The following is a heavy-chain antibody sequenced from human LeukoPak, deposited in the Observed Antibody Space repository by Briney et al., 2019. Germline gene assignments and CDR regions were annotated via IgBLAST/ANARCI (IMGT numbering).Heavy chain of an antibody. Sequence: SETLSLACTVSGGSISSSSYYWGWIRQPPGKGLEWIGSIYYSGSTYYNPSLKSRVTISVDTSKNQFSLKLSSVTAADTAVYYCARGPTFGGVIVHDAFDIWGQGTMVTVSS. D-gene: IGHD3-16*02. J-gene: IGHJ3*02. CDR3: ARGPTFGGVIVHDAFDI. CDR1: GGSISSSSYY. CDR2: IYYSGST. V-gene: IGHV4-39*07.